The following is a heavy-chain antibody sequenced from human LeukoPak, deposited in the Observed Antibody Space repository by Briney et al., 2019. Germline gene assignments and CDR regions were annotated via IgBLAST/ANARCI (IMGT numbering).Heavy chain of an antibody. CDR2: ISSSGSTI. J-gene: IGHJ4*02. D-gene: IGHD5-18*01. CDR1: GFTFSSYE. CDR3: ARNSYFDTAMALDY. V-gene: IGHV3-48*03. Sequence: PGGSLRLSCAASGFTFSSYEMNWVRQAPGKGLEWVSYISSSGSTIYYADSVKGRFTISRDNAKNSLYLQMNSLRAEDTAVYYCARNSYFDTAMALDYWGQGTLVTVSS.